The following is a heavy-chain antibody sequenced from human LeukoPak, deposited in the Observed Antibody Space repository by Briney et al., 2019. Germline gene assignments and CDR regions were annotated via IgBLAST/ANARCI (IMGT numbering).Heavy chain of an antibody. CDR2: INDRGDST. CDR3: AKDWDWELLIFDY. V-gene: IGHV3-23*01. CDR1: GFSLTTYA. D-gene: IGHD1-26*01. Sequence: GGSLRLSCAASGFSLTTYAMGWVRQAPGKGLEWVSVINDRGDSTYYADSVKGRFTISRDSSKNTLYLQMNSLRAEDTAIYYCAKDWDWELLIFDYWGQGTLVTVSS. J-gene: IGHJ4*02.